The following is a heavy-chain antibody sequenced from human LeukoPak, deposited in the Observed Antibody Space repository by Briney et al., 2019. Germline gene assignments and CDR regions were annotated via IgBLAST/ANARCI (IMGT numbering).Heavy chain of an antibody. CDR3: ARAPRLGSRNYYYYMDV. Sequence: GGSLRLSCAASGFTFSSYDMHWVRQATGKGLEWVSGIGIAGDTYYAGSVKGRLTISRENAKNSLYLQMNSLRAGDTAVYYCARAPRLGSRNYYYYMDVWGKGTTVTISS. J-gene: IGHJ6*03. CDR1: GFTFSSYD. V-gene: IGHV3-13*01. CDR2: IGIAGDT. D-gene: IGHD3-16*01.